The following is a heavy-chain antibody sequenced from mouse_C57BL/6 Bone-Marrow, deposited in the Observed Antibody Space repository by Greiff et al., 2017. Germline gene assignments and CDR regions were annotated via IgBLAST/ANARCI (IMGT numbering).Heavy chain of an antibody. CDR1: GYTFTSYW. J-gene: IGHJ2*01. V-gene: IGHV1-50*01. CDR3: ASYGGYYLDY. D-gene: IGHD1-2*01. Sequence: QVQLQQPGAELVKPGASVKLSCKASGYTFTSYWMQWVKQRPGQGLEWIGEIDPSDSYTNYNQKFKGKATLTVDTSSSTAYMQLSSLTSEDSADYYCASYGGYYLDYGGQGTTLTVSS. CDR2: IDPSDSYT.